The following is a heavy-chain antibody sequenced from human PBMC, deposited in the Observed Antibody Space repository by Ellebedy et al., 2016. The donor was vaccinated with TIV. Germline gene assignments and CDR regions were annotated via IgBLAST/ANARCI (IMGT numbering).Heavy chain of an antibody. CDR1: GFTFNSYA. CDR2: IWSDGSEK. J-gene: IGHJ4*02. V-gene: IGHV3-30*04. D-gene: IGHD3-10*01. CDR3: SSSRYHYYVGNTIFVY. Sequence: GESLKISCAASGFTFNSYAMHWVRQSPGGGLQWVALIWSDGSEKYFADSVKGRFIISRDNSKNTLDLQMNSLRAEDTAVYYCSSSRYHYYVGNTIFVYWGQGTLVTVSS.